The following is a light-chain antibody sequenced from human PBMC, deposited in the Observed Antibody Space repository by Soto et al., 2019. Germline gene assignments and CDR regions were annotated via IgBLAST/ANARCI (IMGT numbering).Light chain of an antibody. J-gene: IGKJ2*01. Sequence: EIVLTQSPGTLSLSPGERATLSCRASQSVSSSYLAWYQQKPGQAPRLLIYGASSRATGIPDRFSGSGSGIDFTLTISRLEPEDFAVYYCQQYGSSFMYTFGQGTKVDIK. V-gene: IGKV3-20*01. CDR2: GAS. CDR1: QSVSSSY. CDR3: QQYGSSFMYT.